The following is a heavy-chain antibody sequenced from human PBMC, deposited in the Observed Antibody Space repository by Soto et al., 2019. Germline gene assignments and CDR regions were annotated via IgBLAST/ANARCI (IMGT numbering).Heavy chain of an antibody. CDR3: ANWGRPGQSRDSSSWYYFDY. D-gene: IGHD6-13*01. Sequence: GGSLRLSCAASGFTFDDYAMHWGRQAPGKGLEWVSGISWNSGSIGYADSVKGRFTISRDNAKNSLYLQMNSLRAEDTALYYCANWGRPGQSRDSSSWYYFDYWGQGPLVTVSS. CDR2: ISWNSGSI. V-gene: IGHV3-9*01. J-gene: IGHJ4*02. CDR1: GFTFDDYA.